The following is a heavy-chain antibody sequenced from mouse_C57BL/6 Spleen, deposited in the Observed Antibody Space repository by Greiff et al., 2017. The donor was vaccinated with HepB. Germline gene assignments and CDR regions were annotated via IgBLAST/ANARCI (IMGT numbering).Heavy chain of an antibody. CDR2: IYPGSGST. CDR1: GYTFTSYW. CDR3: ERFGGYEDYYAMDY. J-gene: IGHJ4*01. D-gene: IGHD2-2*01. V-gene: IGHV1-55*01. Sequence: QVQLQQPGAELVKPGASVKMSCKASGYTFTSYWITWVKQRPGQGLEWIGDIYPGSGSTNYNEKFKSKATLTVDTSSSTAYMQLSSLTSEDSAVYYCERFGGYEDYYAMDYWGQGTSVTVSS.